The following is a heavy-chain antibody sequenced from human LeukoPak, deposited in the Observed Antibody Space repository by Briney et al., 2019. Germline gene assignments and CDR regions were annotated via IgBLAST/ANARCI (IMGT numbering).Heavy chain of an antibody. D-gene: IGHD3-10*01. J-gene: IGHJ5*02. CDR2: IYYSGST. CDR3: ARDVGFGEFDP. CDR1: GGSISSYY. V-gene: IGHV4-59*01. Sequence: PSETLSLTCTVSGGSISSYYWSWIRQPPGKGLEWIGYIYYSGSTNYNPSLKSRVTISVDTSKNQFSLKLSSVTAADTAVYYCARDVGFGEFDPWGQGTLVTVSS.